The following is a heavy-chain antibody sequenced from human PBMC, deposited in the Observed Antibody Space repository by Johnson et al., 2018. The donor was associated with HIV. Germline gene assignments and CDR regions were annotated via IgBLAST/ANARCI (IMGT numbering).Heavy chain of an antibody. D-gene: IGHD3-10*01. CDR2: ISYDGSNK. CDR1: GFTFRSYT. CDR3: ARSPGEADAFDI. Sequence: QVQLVESGVGVVQLGGSLRLSCAASGFTFRSYTMHWVRQAPGKGLEWVAVISYDGSNKYYADSVKGRFTISRDNSKNSLYLQINSLRAEDTAMYYCARSPGEADAFDIWGQGTMVTVSS. J-gene: IGHJ3*02. V-gene: IGHV3-30*14.